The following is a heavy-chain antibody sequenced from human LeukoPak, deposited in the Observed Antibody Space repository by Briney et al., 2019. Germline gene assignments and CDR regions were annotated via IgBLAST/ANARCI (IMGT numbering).Heavy chain of an antibody. Sequence: GGSLRLSCAASGFTFSSYSMNWVRQAPGKGLEWVSSISSSSSYIYYADSVKGRFTISRDNAKNSLYLQMNSLRDEDTAVYYCARLSYSSSSAMDYWGQGTLVAVSS. CDR3: ARLSYSSSSAMDY. CDR2: ISSSSSYI. D-gene: IGHD6-6*01. V-gene: IGHV3-21*01. J-gene: IGHJ4*02. CDR1: GFTFSSYS.